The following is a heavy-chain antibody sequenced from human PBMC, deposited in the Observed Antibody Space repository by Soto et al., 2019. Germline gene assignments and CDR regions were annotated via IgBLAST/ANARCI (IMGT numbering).Heavy chain of an antibody. CDR3: ARSGYSATNWFDP. J-gene: IGHJ5*02. CDR2: IRSKAYGGTT. D-gene: IGHD3-3*01. V-gene: IGHV3-49*04. Sequence: GGSLRLSCTASGFTFGDYAMSWVRQAPGKGLEWVGFIRSKAYGGTTEYAASVKGRFTISRDDSKNTLYLQMNSLRAEDTAVYYCARSGYSATNWFDPWGQGTLVTVSS. CDR1: GFTFGDYA.